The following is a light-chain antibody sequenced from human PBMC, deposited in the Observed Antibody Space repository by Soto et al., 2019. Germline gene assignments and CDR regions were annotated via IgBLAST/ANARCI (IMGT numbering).Light chain of an antibody. CDR1: SSDVGGYHY. Sequence: QSALTQPASVSGSPGQSITISCTGTSSDVGGYHYVSWYQQHPGKAPKLMIYEVSNRPSGVSNRFSGPKSGNTASLTISGLQAEDEADYYCSSYTSSSTRVFGGGTKLTVL. J-gene: IGLJ3*02. CDR3: SSYTSSSTRV. V-gene: IGLV2-14*01. CDR2: EVS.